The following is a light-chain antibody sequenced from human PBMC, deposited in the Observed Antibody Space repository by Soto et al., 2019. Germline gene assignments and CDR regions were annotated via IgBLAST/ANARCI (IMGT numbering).Light chain of an antibody. CDR3: LHYGTAQWT. Sequence: EVVFTQSPSTLSLSPGERATLSCRASQSVTRSSLAWYQQKPGQSPRLLISGASSRATGIPDRFSGGGSGTDFIFNISSLEPEDFAMYYCLHYGTAQWTFGQGTKV. CDR1: QSVTRSS. J-gene: IGKJ1*01. V-gene: IGKV3-20*01. CDR2: GAS.